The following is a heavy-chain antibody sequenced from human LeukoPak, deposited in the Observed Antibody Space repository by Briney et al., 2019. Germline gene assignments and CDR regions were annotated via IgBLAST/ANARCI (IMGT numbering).Heavy chain of an antibody. V-gene: IGHV3-7*04. CDR1: GFTFSSHW. CDR2: IKQDGSDK. CDR3: VRGGGSFDY. J-gene: IGHJ4*02. Sequence: GGSLRLSCAASGFTFSSHWMSWVRQAPGKGLEWVANIKQDGSDKYHVDSVKGRFTISRDNAKNSLCLQMNSLRAEDTAVYYCVRGGGSFDYWGQGTLVTVSS. D-gene: IGHD3-16*01.